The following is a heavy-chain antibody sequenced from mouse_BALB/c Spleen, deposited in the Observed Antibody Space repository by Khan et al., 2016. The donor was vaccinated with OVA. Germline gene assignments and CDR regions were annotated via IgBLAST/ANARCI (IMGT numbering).Heavy chain of an antibody. Sequence: QVQLKQSGPGLVAPSQSLSITCTVSGFSLTSYGVHWVRQPPGKGLEWLGVIWTGGSTNYNSAPMSRLSISKDNSKRQAFLKMNRLQTDDTAMYYCARYYGNYGWYFDVWGAGTTVTVSS. CDR3: ARYYGNYGWYFDV. CDR2: IWTGGST. J-gene: IGHJ1*01. D-gene: IGHD2-1*01. CDR1: GFSLTSYG. V-gene: IGHV2-9*02.